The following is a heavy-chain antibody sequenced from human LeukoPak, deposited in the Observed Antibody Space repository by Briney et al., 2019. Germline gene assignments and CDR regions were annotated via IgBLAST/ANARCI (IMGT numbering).Heavy chain of an antibody. D-gene: IGHD2-2*01. J-gene: IGHJ3*02. V-gene: IGHV3-21*01. Sequence: GGSLRLSCAASGFTFSSYSMNWVRQAPGKGLEWVPSISSSSSYIYYADSVKGRFTISRDNAKNSLYLQMNSLGAEDTAVYYCAREKRAAASRRDAFDIWGQGTMVTVSS. CDR2: ISSSSSYI. CDR3: AREKRAAASRRDAFDI. CDR1: GFTFSSYS.